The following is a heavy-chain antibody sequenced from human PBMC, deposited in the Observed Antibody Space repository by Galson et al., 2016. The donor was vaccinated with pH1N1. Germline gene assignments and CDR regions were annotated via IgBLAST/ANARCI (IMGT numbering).Heavy chain of an antibody. CDR2: ISYDGTNE. V-gene: IGHV3-30*03. CDR1: GFTFSTYG. D-gene: IGHD6-19*01. J-gene: IGHJ6*04. CDR3: AGDGSGTSGAYYGMDV. Sequence: SLRLSCAASGFTFSTYGMHWVRQAPGKGLEWVAVISYDGTNEYYADFVKGRFTISRDNSKNMVYVEMNSLRFEDTAVYYCAGDGSGTSGAYYGMDVWGEGTTVTVSA.